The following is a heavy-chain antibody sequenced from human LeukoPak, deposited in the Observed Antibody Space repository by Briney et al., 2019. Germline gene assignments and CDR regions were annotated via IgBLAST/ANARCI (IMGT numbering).Heavy chain of an antibody. Sequence: GGSLRLSCAASGFTFSSYAMSWVRQAPGKGLEWVSAISGSGGSTYYADSVKGRFTISRDNSKNTLYLQMNSLRAEDTAVYYCAKTLRDPYYYGSGSYLDGMDVWGKGTTVTVYS. V-gene: IGHV3-23*01. CDR3: AKTLRDPYYYGSGSYLDGMDV. D-gene: IGHD3-10*01. CDR2: ISGSGGST. CDR1: GFTFSSYA. J-gene: IGHJ6*04.